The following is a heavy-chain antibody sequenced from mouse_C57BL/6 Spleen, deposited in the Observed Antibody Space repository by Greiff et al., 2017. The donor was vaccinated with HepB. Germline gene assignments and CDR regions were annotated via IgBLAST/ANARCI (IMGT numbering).Heavy chain of an antibody. Sequence: EVQLVESGGGLVKPGGSLKLSCAASGFTFSSYAMSWVRQTPEKRLEWVATISDGGSYTYYPDNVKGRFTISRDNAKNNLYLQMSHLKSEDTALYYCARGGDYYDVDYWGQGTTLTVSS. D-gene: IGHD1-1*01. CDR3: ARGGDYYDVDY. J-gene: IGHJ2*01. CDR2: ISDGGSYT. CDR1: GFTFSSYA. V-gene: IGHV5-4*01.